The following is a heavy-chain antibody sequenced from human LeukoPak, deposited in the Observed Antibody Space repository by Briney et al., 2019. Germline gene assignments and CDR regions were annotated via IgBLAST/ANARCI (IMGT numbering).Heavy chain of an antibody. Sequence: PGGSLRLSCAASGFTVRSNYMSWVRQAPGKGLEWVSVIYSGGSTYYADPVKGRFTISRDNSKNTLYLQMNSLRAEDTAVYYCARGRGNGDYDYDAFDIWGQGTMVTVSS. CDR2: IYSGGST. V-gene: IGHV3-66*02. CDR3: ARGRGNGDYDYDAFDI. J-gene: IGHJ3*02. CDR1: GFTVRSNY. D-gene: IGHD4-17*01.